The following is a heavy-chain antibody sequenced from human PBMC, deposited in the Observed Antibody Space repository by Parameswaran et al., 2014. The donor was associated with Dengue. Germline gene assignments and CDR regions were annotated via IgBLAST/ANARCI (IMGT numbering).Heavy chain of an antibody. CDR2: IKSKIAGGTI. J-gene: IGHJ5*02. Sequence: RWIRQPPGKGLEWVGRIKSKIAGGTIDYAAPVKGRFTISRDGSKNTLYLQVNSLKTEDAAVYYCTTTWGGGWFDPWGQGTLVTVSS. D-gene: IGHD3-10*01. CDR3: TTTWGGGWFDP. V-gene: IGHV3-15*01.